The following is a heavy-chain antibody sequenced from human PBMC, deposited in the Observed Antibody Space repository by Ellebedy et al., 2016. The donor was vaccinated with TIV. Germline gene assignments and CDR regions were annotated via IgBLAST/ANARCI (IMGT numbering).Heavy chain of an antibody. D-gene: IGHD6-13*01. V-gene: IGHV3-33*01. CDR2: IWYDGSNK. CDR1: GFTFSNYS. CDR3: ARGLFDIPAAGLGKNWYDP. J-gene: IGHJ5*02. Sequence: GESLKISCAASGFTFSNYSMHWVRQAPGKGIEWLAVIWYDGSNKYYADSVKGRFTISRDNSKNTLDLQMNSLRPEDKALYYCARGLFDIPAAGLGKNWYDPWGQGTLVTVSS.